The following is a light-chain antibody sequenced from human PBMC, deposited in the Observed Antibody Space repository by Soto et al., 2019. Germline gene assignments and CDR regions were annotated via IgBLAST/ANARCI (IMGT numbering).Light chain of an antibody. J-gene: IGLJ1*01. Sequence: QSVLTQPPSASGSPGQSVTISCTGTSSDVGAYDYVSWYQQHPGKAPKLMIYEINKRPSGVPDRFSGSKSGNTASLTVSGLQAEDEAEYYCSSFAGSNNVPYVFGTGTKVTVL. CDR1: SSDVGAYDY. V-gene: IGLV2-8*01. CDR3: SSFAGSNNVPYV. CDR2: EIN.